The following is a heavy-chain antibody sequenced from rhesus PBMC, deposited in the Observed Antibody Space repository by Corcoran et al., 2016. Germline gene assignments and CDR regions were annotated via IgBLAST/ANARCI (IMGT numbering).Heavy chain of an antibody. D-gene: IGHD5-24*01. CDR3: AKDRYSGDTDFDD. V-gene: IGHV5-2*01. CDR1: GYSFTSSW. CDR2: INPGDSDT. Sequence: EVQLVQSGAEVKRPGESLKISCKTSGYSFTSSWISWVRHLTGNGLEWRGAINPGDSDTRYSPAFQGQVTISSDKSISTAYLQWSSRKASDSATYYCAKDRYSGDTDFDDWGQGVLVTVSS. J-gene: IGHJ4*01.